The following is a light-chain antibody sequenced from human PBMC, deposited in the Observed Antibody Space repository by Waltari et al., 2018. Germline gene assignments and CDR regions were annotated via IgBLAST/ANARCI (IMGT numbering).Light chain of an antibody. V-gene: IGKV2-40*01. J-gene: IGKJ1*01. CDR3: MQRIVFPWS. Sequence: VVVTQTPHYLNVTPGEPASITCRSRQSILDSADGPTTLDWYLQKQGQSPKLLSCTLSNRAPGGPDRCTGSGSGAYDTLKISRGAPEDVGVSYCMQRIVFPWSFGQGTKVEIK. CDR2: TLS. CDR1: QSILDSADGPTT.